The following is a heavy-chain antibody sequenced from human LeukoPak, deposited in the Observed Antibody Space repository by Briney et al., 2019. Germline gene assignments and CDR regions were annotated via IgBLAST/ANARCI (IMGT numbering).Heavy chain of an antibody. D-gene: IGHD6-6*01. Sequence: PGGSLRLSCAASGFTFSNYAMSWVRQAPGKGLEGVSGISGSGGNTYYADSVKGRFTISRDNSKNTLYLQMNSLRAEDTAVYYCAKDMRSSSSWVGYWGQGTLVTVSS. J-gene: IGHJ4*02. CDR1: GFTFSNYA. CDR2: ISGSGGNT. V-gene: IGHV3-23*01. CDR3: AKDMRSSSSWVGY.